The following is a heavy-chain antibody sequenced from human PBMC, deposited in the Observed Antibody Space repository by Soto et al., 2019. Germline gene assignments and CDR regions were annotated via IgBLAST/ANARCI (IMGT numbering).Heavy chain of an antibody. V-gene: IGHV4-30-4*01. CDR3: ARNRVTQSDY. Sequence: QVQLQESGPGLVKPSQTLSLTCTVSGGSISSGDYYWSWIRQPPGKGLEWIGYIFYSGSTYYNPSLXSXLXIXXDTSKNQFSLKLSSVTAADTAVYYCARNRVTQSDYWGQGTLVTVSS. CDR1: GGSISSGDYY. D-gene: IGHD2-21*02. CDR2: IFYSGST. J-gene: IGHJ4*02.